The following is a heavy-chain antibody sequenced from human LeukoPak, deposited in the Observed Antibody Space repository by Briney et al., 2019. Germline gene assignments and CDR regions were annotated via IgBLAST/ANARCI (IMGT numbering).Heavy chain of an antibody. D-gene: IGHD3-10*01. CDR3: ERDNGVLWFGESNFDY. Sequence: GGSLRLSCAASGFTFSDYYMSWIRQAPGKGLEWVSYISSSGSTIYYADSVKGRFTISRDNAKNSLYLQMNSLRAEDTAVYYCERDNGVLWFGESNFDYWGQGTLVTVSS. V-gene: IGHV3-11*01. CDR2: ISSSGSTI. J-gene: IGHJ4*02. CDR1: GFTFSDYY.